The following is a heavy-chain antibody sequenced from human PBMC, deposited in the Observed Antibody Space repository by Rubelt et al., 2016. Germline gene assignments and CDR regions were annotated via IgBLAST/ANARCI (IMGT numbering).Heavy chain of an antibody. Sequence: GSGGGLVQPGGSLRLSCAASGFTFSSYAMSWVRQAPGKGLEWVSSNSGSGISTYYADSVKGRFTISRDNAKNSLYLQMNSLRAEDTAVYYCAGDFGEQQLPGNYYYYGMDVWGQGTTVTVSS. J-gene: IGHJ6*02. V-gene: IGHV3-23*01. CDR1: GFTFSSYA. CDR2: NSGSGIST. D-gene: IGHD6-13*01. CDR3: AGDFGEQQLPGNYYYYGMDV.